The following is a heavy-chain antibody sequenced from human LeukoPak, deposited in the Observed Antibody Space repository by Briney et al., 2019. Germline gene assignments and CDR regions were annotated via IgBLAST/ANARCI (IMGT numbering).Heavy chain of an antibody. Sequence: ASETLSLTCTVSGGSISSSSYYWGWIRQPPGKGLEWIGSIYYSGSAYYNLSLKSRVTISVDTSKNQFSLKLSSVTAADTAVYYCARRGDPHDYWGQGTLVTVSS. CDR2: IYYSGSA. J-gene: IGHJ4*02. D-gene: IGHD4-17*01. CDR3: ARRGDPHDY. V-gene: IGHV4-39*01. CDR1: GGSISSSSYY.